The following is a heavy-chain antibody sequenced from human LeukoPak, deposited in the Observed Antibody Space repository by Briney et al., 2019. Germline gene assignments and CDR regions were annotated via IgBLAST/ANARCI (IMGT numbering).Heavy chain of an antibody. D-gene: IGHD5-24*01. CDR3: ARGRRVRDGYTKALAYYFDY. CDR2: IYHSGST. J-gene: IGHJ4*02. V-gene: IGHV4-30-2*01. Sequence: SETLSLTCAVSGGSISSGGYSWSWIRQPPGKGLEWIGYIYHSGSTNYNPSLKSRVTISVDTSKNQFSLKLSSVTAADTAVYYCARGRRVRDGYTKALAYYFDYWGQGTLVTVSS. CDR1: GGSISSGGYS.